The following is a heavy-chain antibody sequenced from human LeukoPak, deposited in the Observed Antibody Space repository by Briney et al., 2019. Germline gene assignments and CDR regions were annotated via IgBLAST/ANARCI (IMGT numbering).Heavy chain of an antibody. CDR2: INPNSGGT. J-gene: IGHJ5*02. V-gene: IGHV1-2*02. Sequence: ASVNVSCKASGYTFTGYYMHWVRQAPGQGLEWMGWINPNSGGTNYAQKFQGRVTMTRDTSISTAYMELSRLRSDDTAVYYCAREAVIAVAVNWFDHWGQGTLVTVSS. D-gene: IGHD6-19*01. CDR1: GYTFTGYY. CDR3: AREAVIAVAVNWFDH.